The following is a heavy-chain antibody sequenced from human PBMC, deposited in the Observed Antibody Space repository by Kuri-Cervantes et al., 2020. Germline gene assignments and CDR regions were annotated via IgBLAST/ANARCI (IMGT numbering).Heavy chain of an antibody. V-gene: IGHV4-39*01. CDR2: IYYSGST. J-gene: IGHJ5*02. Sequence: SETLSLTCTVSGGSISSGDYYWSWIRQPPGKGLEWIGSIYYSGSTYYNPSLKSRVTISVDTSKNQFSLKLSSVTAADTAVYYCARSNLGGWFDPWGQGTLVTVSS. CDR1: GGSISSGDYY. CDR3: ARSNLGGWFDP. D-gene: IGHD3-16*01.